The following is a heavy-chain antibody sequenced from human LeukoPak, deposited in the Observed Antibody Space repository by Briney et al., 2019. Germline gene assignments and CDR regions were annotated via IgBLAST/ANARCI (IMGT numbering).Heavy chain of an antibody. J-gene: IGHJ4*02. D-gene: IGHD3-10*01. V-gene: IGHV4-4*07. CDR1: GGSISSYY. Sequence: TASETLSLTCTVSGGSISSYYWSWIRQPAGKGLEWIGRIYTSGSTNYNPSLKSRVTMSVGTSKNQFSLKLSSVTDADTAVYYCARGHRGTIDYWGQGTLVTVSS. CDR3: ARGHRGTIDY. CDR2: IYTSGST.